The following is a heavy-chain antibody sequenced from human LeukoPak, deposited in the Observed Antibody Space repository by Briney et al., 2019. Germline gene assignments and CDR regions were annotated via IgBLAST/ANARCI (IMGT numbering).Heavy chain of an antibody. D-gene: IGHD6-13*01. CDR3: ARRRRSIAAAGTRFDP. V-gene: IGHV4-34*01. Sequence: SETLSLTCAVYGGSFSGYYWSWIRRPPGKGLEWIGESNHSGSTNYNPSLKSRVPISVDTSKNQFSLKLSSVTAADTAVYYCARRRRSIAAAGTRFDPWGQGTLVTVSS. CDR1: GGSFSGYY. J-gene: IGHJ5*02. CDR2: SNHSGST.